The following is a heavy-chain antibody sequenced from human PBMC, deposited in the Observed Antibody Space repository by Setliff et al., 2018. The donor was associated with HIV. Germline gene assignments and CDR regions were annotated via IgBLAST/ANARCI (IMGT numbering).Heavy chain of an antibody. CDR3: VRDPYCSGGACYWPK. CDR1: GFTFSSYS. J-gene: IGHJ1*01. Sequence: GSLRLSCAASGFTFSSYSMNWVRQAPGKGLEWVSSISSSSSYIYYADSVKGRFTISRDNAKNSLYLQMNSLRADDTAMYYCVRDPYCSGGACYWPKWGQGTLVTVSS. D-gene: IGHD2-15*01. CDR2: ISSSSSYI. V-gene: IGHV3-21*01.